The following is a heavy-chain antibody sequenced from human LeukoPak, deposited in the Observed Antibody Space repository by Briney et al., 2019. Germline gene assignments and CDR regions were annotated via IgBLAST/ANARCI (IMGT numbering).Heavy chain of an antibody. Sequence: PSETLSLTCTVSGGSISSSSYYWGWIREPPGKGLEWIGSIHYSGSTYYNPSLKSRVTISVDTSKNQFSLKLSSVTAADTAVYYCARRSDSSGLYWGQGTLVTVSS. J-gene: IGHJ4*02. CDR2: IHYSGST. CDR3: ARRSDSSGLY. V-gene: IGHV4-39*01. D-gene: IGHD3-22*01. CDR1: GGSISSSSYY.